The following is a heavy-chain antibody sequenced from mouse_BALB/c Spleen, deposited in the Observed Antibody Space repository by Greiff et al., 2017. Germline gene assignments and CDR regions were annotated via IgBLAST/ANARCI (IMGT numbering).Heavy chain of an antibody. CDR2: IRLKSNNYAT. V-gene: IGHV6-6*02. CDR1: GFTFSNYW. D-gene: IGHD1-1*01. CDR3: TRGTTVVAKGFDY. J-gene: IGHJ2*01. Sequence: EVQLQQSGGGLVQPGGSMKLSCVASGFTFSNYWMNWVRQSPEKGLEWVAEIRLKSNNYATHYAESVKGRFTISRDDSKSSVYLQMNNLRAEDTGIYYCTRGTTVVAKGFDYWGQGTTLTVSS.